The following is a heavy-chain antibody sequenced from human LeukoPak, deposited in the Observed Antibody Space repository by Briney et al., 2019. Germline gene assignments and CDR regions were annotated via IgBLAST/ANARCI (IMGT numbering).Heavy chain of an antibody. J-gene: IGHJ5*02. CDR2: IYYTGST. V-gene: IGHV4-39*07. Sequence: PSETLSLTCTVSGGSISSSNYYWGWIRQPPGKGLEWIGTIYYTGSTYYNPSLKSRVTISVDTSESQFSLRLSSVTAADTAIYYCARHGGTFDPWGQGILVTVSS. D-gene: IGHD1-1*01. CDR1: GGSISSSNYY. CDR3: ARHGGTFDP.